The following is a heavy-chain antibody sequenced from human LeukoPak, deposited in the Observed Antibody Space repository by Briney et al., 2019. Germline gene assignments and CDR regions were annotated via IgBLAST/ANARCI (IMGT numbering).Heavy chain of an antibody. D-gene: IGHD3-3*02. V-gene: IGHV3-20*04. J-gene: IGHJ4*02. CDR3: ARDRLGPSFSVSHFDL. CDR2: INYNGAIT. CDR1: GFTFVDYG. Sequence: GGSPRLSCATSGFTFVDYGLSWVRRAPGKGLEWLCAINYNGAITDYADSVKGQFTISRDNAKNSLYLRMDSLRAEDTALYYCARDRLGPSFSVSHFDLWGQGTLVTVSS.